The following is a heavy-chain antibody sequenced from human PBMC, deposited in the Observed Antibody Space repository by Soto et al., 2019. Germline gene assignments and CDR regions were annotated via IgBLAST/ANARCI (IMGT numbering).Heavy chain of an antibody. J-gene: IGHJ4*02. CDR2: IFYSGST. CDR3: ARPVVTASSHIYYFGY. V-gene: IGHV4-39*02. CDR1: GGSISSSIYY. Sequence: QLQLQESGPGLVKPSETLSLTCTVSGGSISSSIYYGGWIRQPPGKGLEWIGSIFYSGSTYYNPSLKSPVTIFVDTTKNHFAVNLYSFASEYTAMDSCARPVVTASSHIYYFGYWCQGSLVTFAS. D-gene: IGHD2-21*02.